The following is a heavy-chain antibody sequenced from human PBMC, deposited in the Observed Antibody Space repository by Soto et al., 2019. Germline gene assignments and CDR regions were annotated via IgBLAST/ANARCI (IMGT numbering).Heavy chain of an antibody. CDR2: LSDSGGSI. CDR1: GFTFSRHA. Sequence: GGSLRLSCTASGFTFSRHAMTWVRQAPGKGLEWVSGLSDSGGSIYYADSVKGRFTISRDNSMNTLYLQMNTLRAEDTAIYYCAKVSSSWYAGFFGLWGQGTLVTVPQ. D-gene: IGHD6-13*01. CDR3: AKVSSSWYAGFFGL. J-gene: IGHJ4*02. V-gene: IGHV3-23*01.